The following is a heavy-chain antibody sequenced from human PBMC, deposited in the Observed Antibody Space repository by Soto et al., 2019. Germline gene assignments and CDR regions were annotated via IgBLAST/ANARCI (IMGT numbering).Heavy chain of an antibody. CDR2: ISYDGSNK. D-gene: IGHD3-9*01. V-gene: IGHV3-30*03. J-gene: IGHJ4*02. CDR1: GFTFSSYG. CDR3: AREKLDYDILTGYSTQGSTFDY. Sequence: GGSLRLSCAASGFTFSSYGMHWVRQAPGKGLEWVAVISYDGSNKYYADSVKGRFTISRDNSKNTLYLQMNSLRAEDTAVYYCAREKLDYDILTGYSTQGSTFDYWGQGTLVTVSS.